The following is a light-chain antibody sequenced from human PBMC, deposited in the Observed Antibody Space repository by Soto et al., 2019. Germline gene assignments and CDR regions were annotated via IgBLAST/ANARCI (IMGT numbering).Light chain of an antibody. Sequence: DIVMTQSPDSLAVSLGERATINCKSSQSVLYSSNNKNYLAGYQQKPGQPPKLLIYWASTRESGVPDRFSGGGSGTDFTLTLGSLQAEDVAVYYCQKYYSTPYTFGQGTKLVIK. CDR2: WAS. CDR3: QKYYSTPYT. J-gene: IGKJ2*01. V-gene: IGKV4-1*01. CDR1: QSVLYSSNNKNY.